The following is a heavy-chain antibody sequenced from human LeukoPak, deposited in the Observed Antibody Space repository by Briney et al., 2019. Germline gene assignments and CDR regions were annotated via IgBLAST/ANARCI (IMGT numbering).Heavy chain of an antibody. Sequence: GGSLRLSCAASGFTFSSYGMHWVRQAPGKGLGWVAVISYDGSNKYYADSVKGRFTISRDNSKNTLYLQMNSLRAEDTAVYYCAKEKLWSYYFDYWGQGTLVTVSS. D-gene: IGHD5-18*01. J-gene: IGHJ4*02. V-gene: IGHV3-30*18. CDR1: GFTFSSYG. CDR3: AKEKLWSYYFDY. CDR2: ISYDGSNK.